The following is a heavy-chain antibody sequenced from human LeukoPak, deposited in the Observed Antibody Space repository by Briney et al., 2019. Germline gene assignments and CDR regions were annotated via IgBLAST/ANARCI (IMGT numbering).Heavy chain of an antibody. CDR1: GLTFSDHY. D-gene: IGHD4-23*01. J-gene: IGHJ4*02. CDR3: GSYYDGNSGGFDY. V-gene: IGHV3-72*01. CDR2: ARNKANSYTT. Sequence: GGSLRLSCAASGLTFSDHYMDCVRQPPGKGLEWVGRARNKANSYTTAYAASVKGRFTISRDDSKNSLYLQMNSLKTEDTAVYYCGSYYDGNSGGFDYWGQGTLVTVSS.